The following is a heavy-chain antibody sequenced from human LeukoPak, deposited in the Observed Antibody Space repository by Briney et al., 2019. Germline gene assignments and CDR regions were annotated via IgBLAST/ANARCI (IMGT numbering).Heavy chain of an antibody. V-gene: IGHV4-59*11. D-gene: IGHD4-17*01. CDR3: ARDLVTVTKGFDI. CDR2: ISYIGST. Sequence: SETLSLTYAVSADSFSSHYWTWIRQAPGKGLEWIGYISYIGSTNYNPSLKSRVTISIDTSKNQCSLKLSSVTAADTAVYYCARDLVTVTKGFDIWGQGTMVSVSS. CDR1: ADSFSSHY. J-gene: IGHJ3*02.